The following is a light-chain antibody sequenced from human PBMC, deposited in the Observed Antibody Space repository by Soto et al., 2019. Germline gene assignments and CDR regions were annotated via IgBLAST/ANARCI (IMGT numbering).Light chain of an antibody. CDR3: AAWDDRLSGPV. CDR1: SSNIGSNY. Sequence: SVLTQPPSASGTPGQRDTISCSGSSSNIGSNYVYWYQQLPGTAPKLLIYRNNQRPSGVPDRFSGSKSGTSASLAISGLRSEDEADYYCAAWDDRLSGPVFGGGTKLTVL. J-gene: IGLJ2*01. V-gene: IGLV1-47*01. CDR2: RNN.